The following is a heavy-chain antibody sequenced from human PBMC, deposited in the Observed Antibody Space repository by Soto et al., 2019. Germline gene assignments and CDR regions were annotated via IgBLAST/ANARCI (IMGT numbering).Heavy chain of an antibody. V-gene: IGHV4-61*01. CDR2: IYYSGAT. D-gene: IGHD7-27*01. CDR3: ARAMGNWGTYYYYYGFDV. J-gene: IGHJ6*02. Sequence: TSETLSLTCSVSGGSVSNKTYYWSWIRHPPGKGLEWIGSIYYSGATNYNPSLESRLTISVDTSKNQFSLNLSSVTAADSAVYYCARAMGNWGTYYYYYGFDVWGQGTTVTVSS. CDR1: GGSVSNKTYY.